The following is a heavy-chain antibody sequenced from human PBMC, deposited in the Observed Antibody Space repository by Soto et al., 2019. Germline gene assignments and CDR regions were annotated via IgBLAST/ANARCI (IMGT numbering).Heavy chain of an antibody. CDR2: IYHSGST. CDR1: GGSISSSNW. Sequence: QVQLQESGPGLVKPSGTLSLTCAVSGGSISSSNWWSWVRQPPGKGLEWIGEIYHSGSTNYNPTLMRQVTKSVAKAKTQSSLKLSSGTAADPAVYYCARGGGYGGDWFDPWGQGTLVTVSS. V-gene: IGHV4-4*02. D-gene: IGHD5-12*01. J-gene: IGHJ5*02. CDR3: ARGGGYGGDWFDP.